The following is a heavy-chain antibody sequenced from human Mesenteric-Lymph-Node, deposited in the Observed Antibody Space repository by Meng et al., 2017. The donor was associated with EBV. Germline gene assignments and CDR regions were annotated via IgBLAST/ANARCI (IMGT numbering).Heavy chain of an antibody. CDR3: ASLSIVGASSYADY. CDR2: IYYSGST. V-gene: IGHV4-30-4*01. D-gene: IGHD1-26*01. Sequence: LQESGPGPGKPSQTLSLTCTVSGGSISNSDYYWSWIRQPPGKGLEWIGYIYYSGSTYYNPSLKSRVTISVDTSKNQFSLKLSSVTAADTAVYYCASLSIVGASSYADYWGQGILVTVSS. CDR1: GGSISNSDYY. J-gene: IGHJ4*02.